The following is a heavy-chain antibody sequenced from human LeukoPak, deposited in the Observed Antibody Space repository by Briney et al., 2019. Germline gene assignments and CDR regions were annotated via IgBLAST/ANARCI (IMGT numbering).Heavy chain of an antibody. Sequence: SETLSLTCAVYGGYFSSYYWSWIRQPPGKGLEWIGEINHSGSTNYNPSLKSRVTISVDTSKNQFSLKLSSVTAADTAVYYCARGKQWLVLTGGYYFDYWGQGTLVTVSS. CDR1: GGYFSSYY. V-gene: IGHV4-34*01. J-gene: IGHJ4*02. D-gene: IGHD6-19*01. CDR3: ARGKQWLVLTGGYYFDY. CDR2: INHSGST.